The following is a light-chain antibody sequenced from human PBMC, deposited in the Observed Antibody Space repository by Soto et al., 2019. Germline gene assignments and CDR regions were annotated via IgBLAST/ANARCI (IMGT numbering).Light chain of an antibody. Sequence: DIEMTQSPSSLSASVGDRVTITCRASQSISNYLNWYQHKPGKAPKLLIYAASSLQSGVPTRFSGSGSGTDFTLTISSLQPEDFATYYCQQSYGTPLTFGGGTKVGIK. CDR1: QSISNY. CDR3: QQSYGTPLT. J-gene: IGKJ4*01. V-gene: IGKV1-39*01. CDR2: AAS.